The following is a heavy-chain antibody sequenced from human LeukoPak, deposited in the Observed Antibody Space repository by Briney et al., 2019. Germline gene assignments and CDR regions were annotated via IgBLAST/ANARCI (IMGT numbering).Heavy chain of an antibody. CDR2: INPNSGVT. CDR3: ARDKQLDWAHYYYYYMDV. Sequence: ASVKVSRKASGYTFSGFYIHWVRQAPGQGLEWMGWINPNSGVTNYAQKLQGRVTITRDTSIDTAYMELSRLRSDDTAVYYCARDKQLDWAHYYYYYMDVWGKGTTVTVSS. J-gene: IGHJ6*03. CDR1: GYTFSGFY. D-gene: IGHD1-1*01. V-gene: IGHV1-2*02.